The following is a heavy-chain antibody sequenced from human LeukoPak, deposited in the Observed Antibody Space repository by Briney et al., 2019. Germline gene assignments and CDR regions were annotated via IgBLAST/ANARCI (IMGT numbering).Heavy chain of an antibody. J-gene: IGHJ4*02. Sequence: SVKVSCKASGGTFGSYAISWVRQAPGQGLEWMGGIIPIFGTANYAQKFQGRVTITTDESTSTAYMELSSLRSEDTAVYYCARSPSGAYYYDFWGQGTLVTVSS. CDR1: GGTFGSYA. V-gene: IGHV1-69*05. CDR2: IIPIFGTA. D-gene: IGHD3-10*01. CDR3: ARSPSGAYYYDF.